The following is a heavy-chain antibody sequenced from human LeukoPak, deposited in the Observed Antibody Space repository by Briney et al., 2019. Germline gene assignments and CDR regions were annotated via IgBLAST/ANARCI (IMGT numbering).Heavy chain of an antibody. CDR1: GGTFSSYA. CDR3: ARGDYDILTGYYKLFYYYYMDV. Sequence: ASVKVSCKASGGTFSSYAISWVRQAPGQGLEWMGGIIPIFGTANYAQKFQGRVTITADKSTSTAYMELSSLRSEDTAVYYCARGDYDILTGYYKLFYYYYMDVWGKGTTVTVSS. D-gene: IGHD3-9*01. V-gene: IGHV1-69*06. CDR2: IIPIFGTA. J-gene: IGHJ6*03.